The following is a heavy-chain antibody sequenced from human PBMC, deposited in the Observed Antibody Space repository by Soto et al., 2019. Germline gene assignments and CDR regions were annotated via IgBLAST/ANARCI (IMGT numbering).Heavy chain of an antibody. CDR2: MNPNSGNT. J-gene: IGHJ6*02. CDR1: GYTFTSYD. V-gene: IGHV1-8*01. CDR3: ARGEVEYGDYDPYYYYGMDV. Sequence: ASVKVSCKASGYTFTSYDINWVRQATGQGLEWMGWMNPNSGNTGYAQKFQGRVTMTRNTSISTAYMELSSLRSEDTAVYYCARGEVEYGDYDPYYYYGMDVWGQGTTVTVSS. D-gene: IGHD4-17*01.